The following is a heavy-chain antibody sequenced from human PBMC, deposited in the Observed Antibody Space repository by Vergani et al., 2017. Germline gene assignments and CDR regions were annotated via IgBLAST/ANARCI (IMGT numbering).Heavy chain of an antibody. D-gene: IGHD1-7*01. CDR1: GFTFSSYA. J-gene: IGHJ4*02. CDR2: ISYDGSNK. Sequence: QVQLVESGGGVVQPGRSLRLSCAASGFTFSSYAMHWVRQAPGKGLEWVAVISYDGSNKYYADSVKGRFTISRDNSKNTLYLQMNSLRAEDTAVYYCAKAHNWNYVGIFDYWGQGTLVTVSS. CDR3: AKAHNWNYVGIFDY. V-gene: IGHV3-30-3*01.